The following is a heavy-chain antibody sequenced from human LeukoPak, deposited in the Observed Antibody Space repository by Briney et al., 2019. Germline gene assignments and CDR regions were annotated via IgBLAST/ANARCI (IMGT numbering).Heavy chain of an antibody. CDR3: TRDPYRDAPDYFDY. Sequence: HPGGSLRLSCAASGFTFSSYAMHWVRQAPGKGLEWVAVISYDGSNKYYADSVKGRFTISRDNSKNTLYLQMNSLRAEDTAVYYCTRDPYRDAPDYFDYWGQGTLVTVSS. CDR2: ISYDGSNK. D-gene: IGHD1-14*01. J-gene: IGHJ4*02. V-gene: IGHV3-30-3*01. CDR1: GFTFSSYA.